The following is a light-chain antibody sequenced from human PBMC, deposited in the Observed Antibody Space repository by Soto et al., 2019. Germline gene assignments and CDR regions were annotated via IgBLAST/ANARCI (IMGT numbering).Light chain of an antibody. CDR3: QQQNNWPRT. Sequence: EIVMTQSPATLSVSPGESATLSCRASQSVSSNLAWYQQKPGQAPRLLIYGASSRAAGIPARFSGSGSGTEYTLTTSSLQPEDFAADYSQQQNNWPRTFGQGTKLE. CDR1: QSVSSN. J-gene: IGKJ5*01. CDR2: GAS. V-gene: IGKV3-15*01.